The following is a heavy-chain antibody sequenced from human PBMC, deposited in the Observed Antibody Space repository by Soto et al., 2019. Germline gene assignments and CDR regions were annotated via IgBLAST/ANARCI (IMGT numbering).Heavy chain of an antibody. CDR2: INHSGST. CDR3: ARAQGRYCSGGSCYWVDYYYYMDV. J-gene: IGHJ6*03. Sequence: SETLSLTCAVYGGSFSGYYWSWIRQPPGKGLEWIGEINHSGSTNYNPSLKSRVTISVDTSKNQFSLKLSSVTAADTAVYYCARAQGRYCSGGSCYWVDYYYYMDVWGKGTTVTVSS. CDR1: GGSFSGYY. D-gene: IGHD2-15*01. V-gene: IGHV4-34*01.